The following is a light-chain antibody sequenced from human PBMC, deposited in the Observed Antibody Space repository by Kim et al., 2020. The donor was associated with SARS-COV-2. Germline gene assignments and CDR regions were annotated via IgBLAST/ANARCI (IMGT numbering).Light chain of an antibody. Sequence: SSELTQDPAVSVALGQTVRITCQGDSLRTSYASWYQQKPGQAPVLVIYGKNNRPSGIPDRFSGSSSGNTASLTITGAQAEDEADYYCKSRDSSGNLLVFGGGTQLTV. CDR1: SLRTSY. CDR3: KSRDSSGNLLV. CDR2: GKN. V-gene: IGLV3-19*01. J-gene: IGLJ2*01.